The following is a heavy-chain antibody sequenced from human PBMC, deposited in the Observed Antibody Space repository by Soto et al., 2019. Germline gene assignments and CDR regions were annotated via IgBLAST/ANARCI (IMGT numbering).Heavy chain of an antibody. J-gene: IGHJ3*02. CDR1: GFTVSSNY. CDR3: ARVGITMGRVGAFDI. CDR2: IYSGGST. Sequence: PGGSLRLSCAASGFTVSSNYMSWVRQAPGKGLEWVSVIYSGGSTYYADSVKGRFTISRDNSKNTLYLQMNSLRAEDTAVYYCARVGITMGRVGAFDIWGQGTIGTVS. D-gene: IGHD3-10*01. V-gene: IGHV3-53*01.